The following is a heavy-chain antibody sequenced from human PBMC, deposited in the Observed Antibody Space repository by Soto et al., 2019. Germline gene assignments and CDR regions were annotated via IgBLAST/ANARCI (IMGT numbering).Heavy chain of an antibody. CDR2: IYYTGNT. Sequence: PSETLSLTCTVSGGPISSNTYYWVWIRQPPGKGLEWIGTIYYTGNTHYNVSLESRVTMSVDAAKNQFSLNLTSVTAADTAVYYCARRASDWVDPWGQGTLVTVSS. J-gene: IGHJ5*02. CDR3: ARRASDWVDP. V-gene: IGHV4-39*01. CDR1: GGPISSNTYY.